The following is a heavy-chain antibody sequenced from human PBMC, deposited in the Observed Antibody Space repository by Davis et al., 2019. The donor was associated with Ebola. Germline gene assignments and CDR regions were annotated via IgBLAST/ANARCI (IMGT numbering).Heavy chain of an antibody. D-gene: IGHD3-10*01. CDR2: IWYDGSNK. V-gene: IGHV3-33*01. CDR3: ARAGITMVQGVMGSYYYYGMDV. CDR1: GFTFSSYG. Sequence: GGSLRLSCAASGFTFSSYGMHWVRQAPGKGLEWVAVIWYDGSNKYYADSVKGRFTISRDNSKNTLYLQMNSLRAEDTAVYYCARAGITMVQGVMGSYYYYGMDVWGQGTTVTVSS. J-gene: IGHJ6*02.